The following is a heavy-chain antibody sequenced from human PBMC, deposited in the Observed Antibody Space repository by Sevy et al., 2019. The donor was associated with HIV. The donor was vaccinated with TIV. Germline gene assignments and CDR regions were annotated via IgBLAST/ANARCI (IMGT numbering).Heavy chain of an antibody. CDR3: TTGWNDGYYYGMDV. D-gene: IGHD1-1*01. Sequence: GGSLRLSCAASGFTFSNAWMSWVRQAPGKGLEWVGRIKSKTDGGTTDYAAPVKGRFTISRDDSKNTLYLQMNSLKTEDTAVYYCTTGWNDGYYYGMDVWGQWTTVTVSS. CDR1: GFTFSNAW. CDR2: IKSKTDGGTT. J-gene: IGHJ6*02. V-gene: IGHV3-15*01.